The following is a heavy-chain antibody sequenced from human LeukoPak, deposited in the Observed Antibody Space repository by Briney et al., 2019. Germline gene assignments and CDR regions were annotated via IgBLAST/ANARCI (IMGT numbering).Heavy chain of an antibody. J-gene: IGHJ4*02. CDR3: ARGRSDYYLDS. D-gene: IGHD3-10*01. Sequence: ASLNVSCKASGYTFTDYYMHWVRQAPGHGLEWMGWIYPGSGGTNYAQKFQGRVTMTRDTSISTAYMGLSRLTSDDTAVYYCARGRSDYYLDSWGQGTLVTVSS. V-gene: IGHV1-2*02. CDR2: IYPGSGGT. CDR1: GYTFTDYY.